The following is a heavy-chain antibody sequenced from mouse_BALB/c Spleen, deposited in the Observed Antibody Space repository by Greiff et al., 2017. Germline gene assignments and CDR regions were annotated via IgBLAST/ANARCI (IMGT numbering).Heavy chain of an antibody. J-gene: IGHJ4*01. CDR3: ASDDGYYGDAMDY. Sequence: EVQLQQSGAELVKPGASVKLSCTASGFNIKDTYMHWVKQRPEQGLEWIGRIDPANGNTKYDPKFQGKATITADTSSNTAYLQLSSLTSEDTAVYYCASDDGYYGDAMDYWGQGTSVTVSS. D-gene: IGHD2-3*01. V-gene: IGHV14-3*02. CDR2: IDPANGNT. CDR1: GFNIKDTY.